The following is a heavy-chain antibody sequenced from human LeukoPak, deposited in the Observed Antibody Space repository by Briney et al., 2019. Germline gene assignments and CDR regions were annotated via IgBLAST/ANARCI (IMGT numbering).Heavy chain of an antibody. CDR1: GFTFSRYW. J-gene: IGHJ5*02. Sequence: PGGSLRLSCAASGFTFSRYWMSWVRQAPGKGLEWVANIKQDGSEKYYVDSVKGRFTISRDNAKNSLYLQMNSLRAEDTAVYYCAGVVTPRYCTSTSCYLKGWFDPWGQGTLVTVSS. D-gene: IGHD2-2*01. V-gene: IGHV3-7*01. CDR3: AGVVTPRYCTSTSCYLKGWFDP. CDR2: IKQDGSEK.